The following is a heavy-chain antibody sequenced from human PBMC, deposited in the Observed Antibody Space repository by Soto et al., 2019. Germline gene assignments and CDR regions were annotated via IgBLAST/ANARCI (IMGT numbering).Heavy chain of an antibody. CDR2: MNPNSGNT. D-gene: IGHD6-6*01. CDR1: GYTFTSYD. J-gene: IGHJ6*02. V-gene: IGHV1-8*01. CDR3: ARRRLSSSSTFMYYYYGMDV. Sequence: QVQLVQSGAEVKKPGASVKVSCKASGYTFTSYDINWVRQATGQGLEWMGWMNPNSGNTDYAQKFQGRVTMTRNTSISTAYMELSSLRSEDTAVYYCARRRLSSSSTFMYYYYGMDVWGQGTTVTVSS.